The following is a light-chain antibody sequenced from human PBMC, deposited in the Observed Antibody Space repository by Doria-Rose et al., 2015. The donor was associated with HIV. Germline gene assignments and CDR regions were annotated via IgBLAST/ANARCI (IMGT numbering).Light chain of an antibody. CDR1: QSFSSTY. CDR2: DGS. Sequence: EIVMTQSPGTLSLSPGERATLSCRASQSFSSTYLAWYQQKPGQAPSLLIYDGSTRATGIPDRFSASGSVTDFTLTINRLEPEDFALYYCHQCGTSWTFGQGTKVEI. J-gene: IGKJ1*01. V-gene: IGKV3-20*01. CDR3: HQCGTSWT.